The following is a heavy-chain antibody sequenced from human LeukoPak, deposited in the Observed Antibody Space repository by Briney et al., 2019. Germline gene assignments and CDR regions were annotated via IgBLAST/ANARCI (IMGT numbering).Heavy chain of an antibody. CDR3: APRVVVIAAPFDY. CDR2: IRYDGSNK. CDR1: GFTFSSYS. V-gene: IGHV3-30*02. Sequence: PGGSLRLSCAPSGFTFSSYSMNWVRQAPGKGLEWVAFIRYDGSNKYYADSVKGRFTISRDNSKNTLYLQMNSLRAEDTAVYYCAPRVVVIAAPFDYWGQGTLVTVSS. D-gene: IGHD2-21*01. J-gene: IGHJ4*02.